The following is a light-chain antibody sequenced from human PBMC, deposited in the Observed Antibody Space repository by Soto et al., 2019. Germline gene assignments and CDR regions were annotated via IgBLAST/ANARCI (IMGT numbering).Light chain of an antibody. CDR1: SSDVGGYNF. V-gene: IGLV2-8*01. CDR2: EVT. CDR3: SSYAGSNNNLV. J-gene: IGLJ2*01. Sequence: QSVLTQPPSASGSPGQSVTISCTGTSSDVGGYNFVSWYQQHPGKAPKLMVYEVTRRPSGVPDRFSGSKSSNTASLTVSGLQAEDEADYYCSSYAGSNNNLVFGGGTQLTVL.